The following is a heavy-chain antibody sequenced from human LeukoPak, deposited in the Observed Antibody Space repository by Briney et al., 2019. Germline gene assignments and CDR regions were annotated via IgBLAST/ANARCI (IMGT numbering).Heavy chain of an antibody. CDR2: ISSSGSTI. D-gene: IGHD3-10*01. Sequence: GGSLRLSCAASGFTSSSYEMNWVRQAPGKGLEWVSYISSSGSTIYYADSVKGRFTISRDNAKNSLYLQMNSLRAEDTAVYYCARSGAGGGYYYYYGMDVWGQGTTVTVSS. CDR3: ARSGAGGGYYYYYGMDV. V-gene: IGHV3-48*03. CDR1: GFTSSSYE. J-gene: IGHJ6*02.